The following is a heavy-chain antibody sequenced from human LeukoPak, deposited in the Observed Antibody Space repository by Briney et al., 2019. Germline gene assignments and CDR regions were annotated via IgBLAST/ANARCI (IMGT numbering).Heavy chain of an antibody. CDR2: IYTSGST. D-gene: IGHD2-2*01. CDR1: GGSISSGSYY. J-gene: IGHJ4*02. V-gene: IGHV4-61*02. CDR3: AREVVSAAKYDY. Sequence: SQTLSLTCTVSGGSISSGSYYWSWIRQPAGKGLEWIGRIYTSGSTNYNPSLKSRVTISVDTFKNQFSLKLSSVTAADTAVYYCAREVVSAAKYDYWGQGTLVTVSS.